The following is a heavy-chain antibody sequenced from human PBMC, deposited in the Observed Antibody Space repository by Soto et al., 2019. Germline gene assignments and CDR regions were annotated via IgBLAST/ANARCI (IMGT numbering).Heavy chain of an antibody. J-gene: IGHJ5*02. V-gene: IGHV2-5*02. CDR3: ARRGTSSAAAGWFDP. Sequence: QITLKESGPALVKPTQTLTLTCSFSGFSLTTAGMGVGWIRQPPGKAPEWVALVYWDDDKRYNPSLRSRLTITKDTSNNLVFVTLTDMDPGDTGTYYCARRGTSSAAAGWFDPWGQGILVTVSS. CDR2: VYWDDDK. CDR1: GFSLTTAGMG. D-gene: IGHD3-16*01.